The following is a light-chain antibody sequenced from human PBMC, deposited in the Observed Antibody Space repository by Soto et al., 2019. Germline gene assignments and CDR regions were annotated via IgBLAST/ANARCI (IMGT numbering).Light chain of an antibody. Sequence: DIQMTQSPPPVSASVGDRVTITCRASQGVSNWLAWYQQKPGKAPKLLISATSRLQSEVPSRFSGSGSATDFTLTISSLQPEDFATYYCQQAYSFPLTFGGGTKVDIK. CDR3: QQAYSFPLT. V-gene: IGKV1D-12*01. J-gene: IGKJ4*01. CDR2: ATS. CDR1: QGVSNW.